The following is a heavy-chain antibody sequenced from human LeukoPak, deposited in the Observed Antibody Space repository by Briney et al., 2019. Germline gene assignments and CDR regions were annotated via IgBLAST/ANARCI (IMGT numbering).Heavy chain of an antibody. D-gene: IGHD5-24*01. Sequence: GESRKISCKGSGYSFTSYWIGWVRQIPGKGLEWMGGIYLGYFETRYSPSFQGHVTISADKSITTAYLQWSSLKASDTAMYYCARHLRGDGFNLDYWGQGTLVTVSS. CDR1: GYSFTSYW. J-gene: IGHJ4*02. V-gene: IGHV5-51*01. CDR2: IYLGYFET. CDR3: ARHLRGDGFNLDY.